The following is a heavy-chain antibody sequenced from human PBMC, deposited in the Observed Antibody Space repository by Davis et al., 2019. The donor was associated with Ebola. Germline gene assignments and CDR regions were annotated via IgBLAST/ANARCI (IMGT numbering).Heavy chain of an antibody. J-gene: IGHJ4*02. V-gene: IGHV4-59*08. D-gene: IGHD6-19*01. CDR1: GGSISSYY. CDR2: IYYSGST. Sequence: MPSEALSLTCTVSGGSISSYYWSRIRQPPGKGLEWIGYIYYSGSTNYNPSLKSRVTISVDTSKNQFSLKLSSVTAADTAVYYCARCEEWLDPCYFDYWGQGTLVTVSS. CDR3: ARCEEWLDPCYFDY.